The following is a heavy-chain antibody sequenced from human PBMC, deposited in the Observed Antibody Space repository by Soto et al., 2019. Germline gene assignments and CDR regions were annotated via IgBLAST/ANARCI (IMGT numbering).Heavy chain of an antibody. CDR3: ARLPPQWGDSSGYYYYYYGMDV. J-gene: IGHJ6*02. Sequence: SETLSLTCTVSGGSISSSSYYWGWIRQPPGKGLEWIGSIYYSGSTYYNPSLKSRVTISVDTSKNQFSLKLSSVTAADTAVYYCARLPPQWGDSSGYYYYYYGMDVWGQGTTVTVSS. V-gene: IGHV4-39*01. CDR1: GGSISSSSYY. D-gene: IGHD3-22*01. CDR2: IYYSGST.